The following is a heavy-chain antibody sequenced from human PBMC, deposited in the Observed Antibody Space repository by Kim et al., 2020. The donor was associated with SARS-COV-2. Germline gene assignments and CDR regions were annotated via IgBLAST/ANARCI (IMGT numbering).Heavy chain of an antibody. J-gene: IGHJ4*02. V-gene: IGHV1-69*13. D-gene: IGHD6-19*01. CDR2: IIPIFGTA. CDR3: ARDVYEYSSGWYVDY. CDR1: GGTFSSYA. Sequence: SVKVSCKASGGTFSSYAISWVRQAPGQGLEWMGGIIPIFGTANYAQKFQGRVTITADESTSTAYMELSSLRSEDTAVYYCARDVYEYSSGWYVDYWGQGTLVTVSS.